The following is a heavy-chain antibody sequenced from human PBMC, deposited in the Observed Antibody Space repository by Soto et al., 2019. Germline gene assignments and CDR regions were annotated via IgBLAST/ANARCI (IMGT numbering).Heavy chain of an antibody. Sequence: QVQLVQSGAEVKKPGASVKVSCKASGYTFTSYDINWVRQATGQGLEWMGWMNPNSGNTGYAQKFQGRVTMTRNTSISTAYMELSSLRSEDTAVYYCARGGRKGYCSSTSCSGGNYYYYYYMDVWGKGTTVTVSS. CDR3: ARGGRKGYCSSTSCSGGNYYYYYYMDV. CDR1: GYTFTSYD. J-gene: IGHJ6*03. CDR2: MNPNSGNT. V-gene: IGHV1-8*01. D-gene: IGHD2-2*01.